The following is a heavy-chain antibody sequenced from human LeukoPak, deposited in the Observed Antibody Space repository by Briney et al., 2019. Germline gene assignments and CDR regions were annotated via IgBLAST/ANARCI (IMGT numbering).Heavy chain of an antibody. V-gene: IGHV4-4*09. D-gene: IGHD1-26*01. CDR3: TKRGGPMSGSYDYFDP. CDR1: GGSISGYY. CDR2: IHGNGYT. Sequence: SETLSLTCTVSGGSISGYYWSWIRQPPGQGLEWIAYIHGNGYTNYNPSLKSRVTISVDTSKNQFSLKVTSVTAADTAMYYCTKRGGPMSGSYDYFDPWGQGTLVTVS. J-gene: IGHJ5*02.